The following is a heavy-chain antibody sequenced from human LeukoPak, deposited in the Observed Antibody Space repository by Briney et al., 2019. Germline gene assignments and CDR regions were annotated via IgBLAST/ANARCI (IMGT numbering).Heavy chain of an antibody. CDR3: ARDRYGDYGDFDY. Sequence: GRSLRLSCAASGFTFSSYAMHWVRQAPGKGLEWVAVISYDGSNKYYADSVKGRFTISRDNSKNTLYLQMNSLRAEDTAVYYCARDRYGDYGDFDYWGQGTLATVSS. CDR1: GFTFSSYA. CDR2: ISYDGSNK. V-gene: IGHV3-30*04. D-gene: IGHD4-17*01. J-gene: IGHJ4*02.